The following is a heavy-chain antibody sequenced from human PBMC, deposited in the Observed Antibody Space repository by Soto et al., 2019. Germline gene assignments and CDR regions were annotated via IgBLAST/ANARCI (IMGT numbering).Heavy chain of an antibody. J-gene: IGHJ2*01. V-gene: IGHV1-69*01. CDR1: GGTFSSYA. D-gene: IGHD3-10*01. CDR3: ARDRGSGSYDWYFDL. Sequence: QVQLVQSGAEVKKPGSSVKVSCKASGGTFSSYAISWVRQAPGQGLEWMGGIIPIFGTANYAQKFQGRVTITADESTSTAYMELSSLRSEDAAVYYCARDRGSGSYDWYFDLWGRGTLVTVSS. CDR2: IIPIFGTA.